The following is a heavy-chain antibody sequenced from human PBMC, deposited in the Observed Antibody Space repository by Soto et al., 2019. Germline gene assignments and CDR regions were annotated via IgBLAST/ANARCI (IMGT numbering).Heavy chain of an antibody. CDR3: ARASYSTGWYYAFDV. D-gene: IGHD6-13*01. J-gene: IGHJ3*01. V-gene: IGHV3-30-3*01. CDR2: ISFDGSNQ. Sequence: ALRLSCAASGLTLSRYAMHWVRQAPGKGLQWVAVISFDGSNQDYADSVKGRFTISKDISKNTLSLQMNSLISEDTAVYFCARASYSTGWYYAFDVWGQGTVVTVSS. CDR1: GLTLSRYA.